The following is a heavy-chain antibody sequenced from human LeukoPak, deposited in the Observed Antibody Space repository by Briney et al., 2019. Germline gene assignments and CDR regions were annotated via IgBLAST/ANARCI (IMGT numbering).Heavy chain of an antibody. CDR2: ISCSVAKP. V-gene: IGHV3-23*01. CDR3: AEDRSRMWVD. J-gene: IGHJ4*02. CDR1: GFTSCIYV. D-gene: IGHD1-26*01. Sequence: PGGSLRLSCAASGFTSCIYVMSWARHAPGGGLGMVLAISCSVAKPYYADSVKGPFTISRDHSKNTQYLKMNSVRAENTAVYYCAEDRSRMWVDWGQGTLVTVSS.